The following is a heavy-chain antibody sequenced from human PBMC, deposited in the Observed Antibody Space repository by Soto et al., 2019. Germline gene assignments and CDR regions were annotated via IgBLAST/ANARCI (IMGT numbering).Heavy chain of an antibody. J-gene: IGHJ4*02. CDR3: AKAYFVWSSEQPYYFDY. CDR2: ISGSGGRS. Sequence: EVQLLDSGGGLVQPGGSLRLSCAASGFTFSNYAVTWVRQGPGKGLEWVSGISGSGGRSYYADSVKGRFTISRDNSKRTLYLQMNSLRAEDTAVYYCAKAYFVWSSEQPYYFDYWGQGTLVTVSS. CDR1: GFTFSNYA. V-gene: IGHV3-23*01. D-gene: IGHD3-16*01.